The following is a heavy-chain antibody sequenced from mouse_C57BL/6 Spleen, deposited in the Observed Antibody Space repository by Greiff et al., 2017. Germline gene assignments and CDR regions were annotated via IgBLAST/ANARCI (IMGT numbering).Heavy chain of an antibody. CDR1: GYAFSSYW. CDR3: ARVYYDYGEAMDY. V-gene: IGHV1-80*01. Sequence: VKLMESGAELVKPGTSVKISCKASGYAFSSYWMNWVKQRPGKGLEWIGQIYPGDGDTNYNGKFKGKATLTADKSSSTAYMQLSSLTSEDSAVYCCARVYYDYGEAMDYWGQGTSVTVSS. D-gene: IGHD2-4*01. J-gene: IGHJ4*01. CDR2: IYPGDGDT.